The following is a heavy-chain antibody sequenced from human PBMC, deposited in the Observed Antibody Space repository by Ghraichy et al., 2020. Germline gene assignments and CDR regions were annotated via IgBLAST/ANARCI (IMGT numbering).Heavy chain of an antibody. CDR2: IYSSGGT. CDR3: AKYNSSPDAHYFDS. CDR1: GYSISSGYW. J-gene: IGHJ4*02. V-gene: IGHV4-28*04. D-gene: IGHD6-13*01. Sequence: SETLSLTCAVSGYSISSGYWWGWIRQPPGKGLEWVGYIYSSGGTYYNPSLKSRITMSVDTSKNQFSLNLRSVTAVDSGIYFCAKYNSSPDAHYFDSWGQGILVTVPS.